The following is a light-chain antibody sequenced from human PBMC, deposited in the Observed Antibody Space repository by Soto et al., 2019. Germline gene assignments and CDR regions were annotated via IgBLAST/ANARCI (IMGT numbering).Light chain of an antibody. CDR3: QQYETSPRT. J-gene: IGKJ1*01. V-gene: IGKV3-20*01. Sequence: EIVLTQSPGTLSLSPGERASLSCRASQSVSSNYLAWYQQKPGQAPRLIIYGTSSRATGIPDRFSGSGSGTDFTLTISRLEPEDFAVYYCQQYETSPRTFGQGTKVDIK. CDR2: GTS. CDR1: QSVSSNY.